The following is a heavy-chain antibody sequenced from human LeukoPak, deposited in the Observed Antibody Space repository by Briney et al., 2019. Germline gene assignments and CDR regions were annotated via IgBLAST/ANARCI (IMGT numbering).Heavy chain of an antibody. V-gene: IGHV4-4*07. Sequence: SETLSLTCTVSGGSISSYYWSWIRQPAGKGLEWIGRVYTSGSTNYNPSLKSRVTMSVDTSKSQFSLKLSSVTAADTAVYYCARDPNAISNWFDPWGQGTLVTVSS. CDR3: ARDPNAISNWFDP. CDR1: GGSISSYY. D-gene: IGHD3-3*02. J-gene: IGHJ5*02. CDR2: VYTSGST.